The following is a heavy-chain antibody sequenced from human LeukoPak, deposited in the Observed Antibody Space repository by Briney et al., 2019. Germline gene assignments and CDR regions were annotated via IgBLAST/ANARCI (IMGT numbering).Heavy chain of an antibody. V-gene: IGHV3-64*01. CDR2: ISSNGGST. Sequence: GGSLRLSCAASGFTFSSYAMHWVRQAPGKGLEYVSAISSNGGSTYYANSVKGRFTISRDNSKNTLYLQVNSLRAEDTAVYYCARDSRTYCGGDCYGYWGQGTLVTVSS. J-gene: IGHJ4*02. CDR3: ARDSRTYCGGDCYGY. CDR1: GFTFSSYA. D-gene: IGHD2-21*01.